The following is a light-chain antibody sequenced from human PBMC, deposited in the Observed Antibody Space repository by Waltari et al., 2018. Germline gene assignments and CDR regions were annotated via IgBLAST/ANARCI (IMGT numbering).Light chain of an antibody. CDR2: GAS. CDR1: QNICRY. V-gene: IGKV3-20*01. CDR3: QNHERLPAT. J-gene: IGKJ1*01. Sequence: EVVLTQSPGTLSLSPGETATLSCRASQNICRYLVWYQQKSGQAPRLLIYGASTRATGIPDRFSGSGSGTDFSLTISRLEAEDFAVYYCQNHERLPATFGQGTKVEIK.